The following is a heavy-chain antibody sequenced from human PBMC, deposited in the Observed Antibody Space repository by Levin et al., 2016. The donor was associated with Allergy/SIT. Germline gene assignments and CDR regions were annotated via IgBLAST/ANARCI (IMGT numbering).Heavy chain of an antibody. V-gene: IGHV4-59*12. D-gene: IGHD6-19*01. J-gene: IGHJ6*02. Sequence: LETLSLTCIVSGGSISNYYWTWIRQPPGKALEWIGYMHSSGSTKYNPSLKSRVTASLDTSQSQLFLELKSVTTADTAVYYCARGVHSGVAVAGVGITLDVWGQGTTVTVS. CDR1: GGSISNYY. CDR2: MHSSGST. CDR3: ARGVHSGVAVAGVGITLDV.